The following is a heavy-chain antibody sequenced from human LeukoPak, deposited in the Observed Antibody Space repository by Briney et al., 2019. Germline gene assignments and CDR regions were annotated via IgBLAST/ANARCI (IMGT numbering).Heavy chain of an antibody. CDR1: GYSFTSYW. V-gene: IGHV5-10-1*01. J-gene: IGHJ4*02. D-gene: IGHD1-1*01. Sequence: GESLKISCKGSGYSFTSYWISWVRQMPEKGLEWMGRIDPSDSYTNYSPSFQGHVTISADKSISTAYLQWSSLKASDTAMYYCAARWNDDLDFDYWGQGTLVTVSS. CDR3: AARWNDDLDFDY. CDR2: IDPSDSYT.